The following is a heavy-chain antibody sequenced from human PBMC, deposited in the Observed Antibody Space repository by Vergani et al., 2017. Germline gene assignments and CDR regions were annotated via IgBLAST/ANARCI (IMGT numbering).Heavy chain of an antibody. CDR1: GYSISSGYY. V-gene: IGHV4-38-2*02. D-gene: IGHD2-2*01. CDR3: ARDPKNIVVVPAAVVGAFDI. CDR2: IYHSGST. J-gene: IGHJ3*02. Sequence: QVQLQESGPGLVKPSETLSLTCAVSGYSISSGYYWGWIRQPPGKGLEWIGSIYHSGSTYYNPSLKSRVTISVDTSKNQFSLKLSSVTAADTAVHYCARDPKNIVVVPAAVVGAFDIWGQGTMVTVSS.